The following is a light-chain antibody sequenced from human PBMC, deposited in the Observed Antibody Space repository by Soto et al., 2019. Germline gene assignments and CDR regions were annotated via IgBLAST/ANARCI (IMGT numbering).Light chain of an antibody. J-gene: IGLJ1*01. CDR2: EVS. V-gene: IGLV2-14*01. Sequence: ALTQPASVSGSPGQSITISCNGTSSDVGGHDYVSWYQQHPGKAPKLTIFEVSNRPSGVSNRFSGSKSGNTASLTISGLQAEDEADYYCSSYTDSNSFYVFGSGTKVTV. CDR3: SSYTDSNSFYV. CDR1: SSDVGGHDY.